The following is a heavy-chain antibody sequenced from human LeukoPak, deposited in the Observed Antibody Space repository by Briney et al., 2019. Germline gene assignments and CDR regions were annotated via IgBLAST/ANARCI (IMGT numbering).Heavy chain of an antibody. Sequence: SVKVSCKASGGTFSSYAISWVRQAPGQGLEWMGRIIPILGIANYAQKFQGRVTITADESTSTAYMELSSLRSEDTAVYYCAREEGSYYASGAFDIWGQGTMVTVSS. J-gene: IGHJ3*02. V-gene: IGHV1-69*04. CDR1: GGTFSSYA. CDR3: AREEGSYYASGAFDI. CDR2: IIPILGIA. D-gene: IGHD1-26*01.